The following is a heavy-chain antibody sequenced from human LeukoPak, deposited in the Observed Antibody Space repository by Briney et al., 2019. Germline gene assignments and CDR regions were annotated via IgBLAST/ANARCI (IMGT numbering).Heavy chain of an antibody. CDR1: GGSINSTRDY. V-gene: IGHV4-39*01. J-gene: IGHJ6*03. CDR2: LYYSGDT. D-gene: IGHD4-11*01. Sequence: PSETLSLTCTVSGGSINSTRDYWGWIRQPPGKGLEWIGSLYYSGDTHYNPSLRSRVTISVDTSKNQFSLKMNSMTAADTSVYYCATGSMTTRYYYYFYMDVWGKGTTVTVSS. CDR3: ATGSMTTRYYYYFYMDV.